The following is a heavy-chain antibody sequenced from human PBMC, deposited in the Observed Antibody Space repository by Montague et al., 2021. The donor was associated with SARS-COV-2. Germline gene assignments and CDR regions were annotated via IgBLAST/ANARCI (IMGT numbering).Heavy chain of an antibody. CDR2: ISSDGSGT. CDR1: GFTFSSYW. J-gene: IGHJ3*02. V-gene: IGHV3-74*01. Sequence: SLRLSCAASGFTFSSYWMHWVRQAPGKGLVWVSHISSDGSGTTYADSVKGRFTISRDNAKNTLYLQMNSLRAEDTAVYYCARDTDSGSYWDAFDIWGQGTMVTVSP. D-gene: IGHD1-26*01. CDR3: ARDTDSGSYWDAFDI.